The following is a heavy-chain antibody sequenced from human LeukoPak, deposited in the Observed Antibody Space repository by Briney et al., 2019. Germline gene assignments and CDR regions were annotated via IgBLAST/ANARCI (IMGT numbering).Heavy chain of an antibody. Sequence: PSETLSLTCTVSGGSISSYYWSWIRQPPGKGLEWMGYIYYSWSTNYNPSLKRRFTISVDTSKNQFSLKLSSVTAADTAVYYCARGTAPIAAAGTVMYDYWGQGTLVTVSS. J-gene: IGHJ4*02. D-gene: IGHD6-13*01. CDR2: IYYSWST. CDR1: GGSISSYY. CDR3: ARGTAPIAAAGTVMYDY. V-gene: IGHV4-59*01.